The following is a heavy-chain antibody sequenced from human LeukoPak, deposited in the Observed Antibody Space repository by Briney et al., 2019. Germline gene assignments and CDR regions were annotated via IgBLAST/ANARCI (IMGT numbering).Heavy chain of an antibody. CDR3: ARGRWVATNQGYYLDD. CDR2: INAGNGRT. J-gene: IGHJ4*02. Sequence: ASVKVSCKTSAYSFTPYAIHWVRQAPGQRLEWMGRINAGNGRTKYSQQFQGRLAITRDTSANTVYMDLSSLTSEDMAVYYCARGRWVATNQGYYLDDWGQGTLVTVSS. D-gene: IGHD5-12*01. V-gene: IGHV1-3*03. CDR1: AYSFTPYA.